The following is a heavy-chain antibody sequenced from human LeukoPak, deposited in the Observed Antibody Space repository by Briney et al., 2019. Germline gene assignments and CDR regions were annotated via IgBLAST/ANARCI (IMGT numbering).Heavy chain of an antibody. V-gene: IGHV3-21*01. CDR3: ASLPFDY. Sequence: GGSLRLSCAASGFTFSSFALSWVRQAPGKGLEWVSSISSSSSYIYYADSVKGRFTISRDNAKNSLYLQMNSLRAEDTAVYYCASLPFDYWGQGTLVTVSS. J-gene: IGHJ4*02. CDR2: ISSSSSYI. CDR1: GFTFSSFA.